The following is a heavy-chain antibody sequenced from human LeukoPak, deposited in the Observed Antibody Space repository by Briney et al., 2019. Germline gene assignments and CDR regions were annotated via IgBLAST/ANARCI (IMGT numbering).Heavy chain of an antibody. J-gene: IGHJ5*02. CDR3: ARDRMVPGVNWFDP. V-gene: IGHV3-7*01. CDR2: IKQDGSEK. Sequence: GGSLRLSCVASGFTFGKYWMSWVRQAPGKGLEWVANIKQDGSEKYYVDSVKGRFTISRDNAKNSLYLQMNSLRAEDTAVYYCARDRMVPGVNWFDPWGQGTLVTVSS. CDR1: GFTFGKYW. D-gene: IGHD3-10*01.